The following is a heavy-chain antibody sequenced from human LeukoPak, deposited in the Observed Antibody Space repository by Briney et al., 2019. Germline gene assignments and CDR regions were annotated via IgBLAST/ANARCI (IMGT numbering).Heavy chain of an antibody. D-gene: IGHD4-17*01. CDR3: ARDPLRRHDYGDYVWMSWYMDV. CDR1: GYTFTNYG. Sequence: ASVKVSCKASGYTFTNYGLGWVRQAPGQGLEWMGWISAHNGNTNYAQNFQDRVTMTTDTSTTTTYMELRSLRSDDTAVYYCARDPLRRHDYGDYVWMSWYMDVWGKGTTVTISS. J-gene: IGHJ6*03. CDR2: ISAHNGNT. V-gene: IGHV1-18*04.